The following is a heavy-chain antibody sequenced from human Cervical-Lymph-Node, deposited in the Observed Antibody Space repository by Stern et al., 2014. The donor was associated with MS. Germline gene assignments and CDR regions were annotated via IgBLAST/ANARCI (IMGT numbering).Heavy chain of an antibody. Sequence: VQLEESGGGVVQPGASLRLSCAASGFSISTSGMHWVRQAPGKGLEWVEVISYDGNNQYHADSVKGRFTVSRDNSQNTLYLHLNSLRPGDTAVYYCARGGHLWSLRGDYWGQGTLVIVSS. CDR3: ARGGHLWSLRGDY. CDR1: GFSISTSG. V-gene: IGHV3-30*03. D-gene: IGHD5-18*01. CDR2: ISYDGNNQ. J-gene: IGHJ4*02.